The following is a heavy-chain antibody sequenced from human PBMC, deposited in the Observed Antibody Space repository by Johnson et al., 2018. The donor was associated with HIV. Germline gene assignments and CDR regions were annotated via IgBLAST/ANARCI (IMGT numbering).Heavy chain of an antibody. Sequence: QVQLVEYGGGVVQPGRSLRLSCAASGFTFSSYAMHWVRQAPGKGLEWVAVISYDGSNKYYADSVKGRFTISRDNSKNTLYLQMNTLRAEDTAVYYCVKVQDEWFRALGAFDIWGQGTMVTVSS. V-gene: IGHV3-30*04. CDR2: ISYDGSNK. J-gene: IGHJ3*02. D-gene: IGHD3-10*01. CDR1: GFTFSSYA. CDR3: VKVQDEWFRALGAFDI.